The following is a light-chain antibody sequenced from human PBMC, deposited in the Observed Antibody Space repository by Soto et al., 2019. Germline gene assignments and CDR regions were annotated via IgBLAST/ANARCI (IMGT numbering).Light chain of an antibody. CDR2: DVS. J-gene: IGLJ1*01. CDR3: SSYTSSSTRV. V-gene: IGLV2-14*01. CDR1: SSDVGGYSY. Sequence: QSALTQPASVSGSPGQSITISCTGTSSDVGGYSYVSWYQQHPGKAPKLMIYDVSNRPSGVSNRFSGSKSANTASLTISGLQAEDEADYYCSSYTSSSTRVFGTGTKLTVL.